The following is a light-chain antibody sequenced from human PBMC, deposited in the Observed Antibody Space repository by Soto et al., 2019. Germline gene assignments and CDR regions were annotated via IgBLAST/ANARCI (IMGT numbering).Light chain of an antibody. J-gene: IGKJ4*01. Sequence: GDRVTITCRASQGIGDDLGWYQQRPGEAPKSLIYAASILPSGVLSRFSGSGSGTEFTLTISGLQPEDFATYFCLEHNTYPFTFGGGTKVEIK. V-gene: IGKV1-17*01. CDR1: QGIGDD. CDR2: AAS. CDR3: LEHNTYPFT.